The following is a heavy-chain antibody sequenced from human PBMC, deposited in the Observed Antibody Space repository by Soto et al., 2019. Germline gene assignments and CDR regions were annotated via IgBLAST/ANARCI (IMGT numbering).Heavy chain of an antibody. J-gene: IGHJ4*02. D-gene: IGHD3-10*01. CDR3: ARIPHYGSGSYPDIVY. V-gene: IGHV2-26*01. CDR1: GFSLSNARMG. CDR2: IFSNDEK. Sequence: QVTLKESGPVLVNPTETLTLTCTVSGFSLSNARMGVSWIRQPPGKALEWLAHIFSNDEKSYSTSLKSRLTISKDTSKSQVVLTMTNMDPVDTATYYCARIPHYGSGSYPDIVYWGQGTLVTVSS.